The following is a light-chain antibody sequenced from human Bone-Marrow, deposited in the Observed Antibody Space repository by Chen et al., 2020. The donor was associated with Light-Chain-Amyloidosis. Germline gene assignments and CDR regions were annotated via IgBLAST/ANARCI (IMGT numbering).Light chain of an antibody. Sequence: SYELTQPPSVSVSPGQTARITCSGDDLPTKYAYWYQQKPGQAPVLVIHRDTERHSGISERFSGSSSGTTATLTISGVQAEDEADYHCQSADSSGTYEVKFGGGTKLTVL. CDR2: RDT. CDR3: QSADSSGTYEVK. CDR1: DLPTKY. J-gene: IGLJ2*01. V-gene: IGLV3-25*03.